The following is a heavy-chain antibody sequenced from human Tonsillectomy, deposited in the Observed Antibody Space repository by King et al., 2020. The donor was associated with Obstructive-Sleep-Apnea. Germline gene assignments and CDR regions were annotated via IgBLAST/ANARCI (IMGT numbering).Heavy chain of an antibody. CDR2: IYYSGST. V-gene: IGHV4-30-4*01. Sequence: VQLQESGPGLVKPSQTLSLTCTVSGGSISSGDYYWSWIRQPPGKGLEWIGYIYYSGSTYYNPSLKSRVTISVDTSKNQFSLKLSSVTAADTAVYYCARDKRLLGYCSSTSCYDGDYYYYGMDVWGQGTTVTVSS. J-gene: IGHJ6*02. D-gene: IGHD2-2*01. CDR1: GGSISSGDYY. CDR3: ARDKRLLGYCSSTSCYDGDYYYYGMDV.